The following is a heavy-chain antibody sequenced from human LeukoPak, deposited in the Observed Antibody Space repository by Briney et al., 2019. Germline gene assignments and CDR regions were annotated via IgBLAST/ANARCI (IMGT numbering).Heavy chain of an antibody. D-gene: IGHD3-10*01. CDR3: TREVTMVRGVSFDY. CDR1: GFTFSNYG. V-gene: IGHV3-30*02. CDR2: IRYDGSNK. J-gene: IGHJ4*02. Sequence: PGGSLRLSCAASGFTFSNYGMHWVRQAPGKGLEWVAFIRYDGSNKHYADSVKGRFTISRDNSKNTLYLQMNSLRAEDTAVYYCTREVTMVRGVSFDYWGQGTLVTVSS.